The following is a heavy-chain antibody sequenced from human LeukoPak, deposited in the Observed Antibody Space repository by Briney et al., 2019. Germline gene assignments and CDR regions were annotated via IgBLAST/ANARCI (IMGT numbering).Heavy chain of an antibody. Sequence: PGRSLRLSCAASGFTFNTYGMHWVRQAPGKGLEWVAVIWSDGRNKYYADSVKGRFTISRDNSKNTLYLQMNNLRAEDTSIYYCARLYYNGMDVWGQGTTVTVSS. J-gene: IGHJ6*02. V-gene: IGHV3-33*01. CDR2: IWSDGRNK. CDR3: ARLYYNGMDV. CDR1: GFTFNTYG.